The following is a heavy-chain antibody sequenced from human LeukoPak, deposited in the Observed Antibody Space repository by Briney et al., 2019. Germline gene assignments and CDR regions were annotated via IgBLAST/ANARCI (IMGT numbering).Heavy chain of an antibody. CDR2: FYNIGST. J-gene: IGHJ4*02. D-gene: IGHD5-18*01. CDR3: ARHAGGYSFDY. Sequence: SETLSLTCTVSGDSISRYYWSWIRQPPEKGLEWIGCFYNIGSTNYNPSLKSRVTISVDTPKRQYSLKLTSMTAADTAVYYCARHAGGYSFDYWGQGTLVTVSS. CDR1: GDSISRYY. V-gene: IGHV4-59*08.